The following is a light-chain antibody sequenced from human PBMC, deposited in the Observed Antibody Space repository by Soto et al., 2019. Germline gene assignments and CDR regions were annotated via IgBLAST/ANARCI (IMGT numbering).Light chain of an antibody. CDR3: QGYDSSMAALV. Sequence: QSVLTQPPSVSGAPGQRVTISCTGNNSNVGAGYDVHWYQQLPGAAPKLVIFGNRNRPSGVAERFSGSKSGTSASLAITGLQAEDEDDYYCQGYDSSMAALVFGGGTKVTVL. CDR2: GNR. J-gene: IGLJ3*02. V-gene: IGLV1-40*01. CDR1: NSNVGAGYD.